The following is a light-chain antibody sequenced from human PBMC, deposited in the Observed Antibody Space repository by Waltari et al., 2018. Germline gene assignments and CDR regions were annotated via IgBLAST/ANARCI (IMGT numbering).Light chain of an antibody. V-gene: IGKV3-11*01. Sequence: DIVLTQSQGTLSLYRGERAIISGRASQSVNRYLAWYQHKPGQAPRLLIYDASNRATGIPARFSGSGSGTDFTLTISSLEPEDFAVYYCQQRANWPPVTFGQGTRLEIK. J-gene: IGKJ5*01. CDR2: DAS. CDR3: QQRANWPPVT. CDR1: QSVNRY.